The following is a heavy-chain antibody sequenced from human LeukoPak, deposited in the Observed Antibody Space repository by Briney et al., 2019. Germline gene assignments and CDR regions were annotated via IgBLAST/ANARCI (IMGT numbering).Heavy chain of an antibody. J-gene: IGHJ4*02. V-gene: IGHV1-2*02. CDR3: ASPAGSNYDVLTGPGYCDY. Sequence: ASVKVSCKASRYIFTDYYMHWVRQAPGQGLEWLGWINPNSGNTSDAQRFQGRVTMTRDTSITTVYMELRGLTSDDTAVYFCASPAGSNYDVLTGPGYCDYWGQGTLVTVSS. CDR2: INPNSGNT. CDR1: RYIFTDYY. D-gene: IGHD3-9*01.